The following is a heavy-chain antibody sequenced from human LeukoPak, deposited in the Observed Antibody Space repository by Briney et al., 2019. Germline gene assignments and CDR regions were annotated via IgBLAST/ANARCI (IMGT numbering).Heavy chain of an antibody. V-gene: IGHV3-33*08. D-gene: IGHD1-26*01. J-gene: IGHJ4*02. Sequence: GGSLRLSCAASGFTFSSYAMSWVRQAPGKGLEWVAVKWYDGSNKYYADSVKGRFTISRDNSKNTLYLQMNSLRAEDTAVYYCARDHGVHWELAWYFDYWGQGTLVTVSS. CDR2: KWYDGSNK. CDR1: GFTFSSYA. CDR3: ARDHGVHWELAWYFDY.